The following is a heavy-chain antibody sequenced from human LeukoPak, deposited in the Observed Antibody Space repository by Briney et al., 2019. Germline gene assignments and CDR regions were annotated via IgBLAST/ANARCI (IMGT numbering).Heavy chain of an antibody. CDR2: INHSGST. V-gene: IGHV4-34*01. CDR3: VRVPDYSLYYYYMDV. D-gene: IGHD3-16*01. CDR1: GGSFSGYY. J-gene: IGHJ6*03. Sequence: SETLSLTCAIYGGSFSGYYWSWIRQPPGKGLEWIGEINHSGSTNYNPSLKSRVTISVDTSKNQFSLKLSSVTAADTAVYYCVRVPDYSLYYYYMDVWGKGTTVTVSS.